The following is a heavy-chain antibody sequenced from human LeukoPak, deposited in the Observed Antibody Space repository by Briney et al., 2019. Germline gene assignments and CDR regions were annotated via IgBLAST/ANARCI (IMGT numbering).Heavy chain of an antibody. CDR3: AKDNLWFGELFYYFDY. Sequence: GRSLRLSCAASGFTFSSYGMHWVRQAPGKGLEWVAVVSYDGSNNYYADSVKGRFTISRDNSKSTLYLQMNSPRTEDTAVYYCAKDNLWFGELFYYFDYWGQGALVTVSA. D-gene: IGHD3-10*01. CDR2: VSYDGSNN. CDR1: GFTFSSYG. J-gene: IGHJ4*02. V-gene: IGHV3-30*18.